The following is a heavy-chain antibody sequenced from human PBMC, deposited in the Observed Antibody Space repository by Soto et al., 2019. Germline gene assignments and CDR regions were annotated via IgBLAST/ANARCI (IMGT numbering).Heavy chain of an antibody. CDR3: ARRSGGFRPYYFDY. D-gene: IGHD2-15*01. J-gene: IGHJ4*02. CDR2: VSGGGSST. CDR1: GFTFSSYA. V-gene: IGHV3-23*01. Sequence: EVQLLESGGGLVQPGGSLRLSCAASGFTFSSYAMSWVRQAPGKGLEWVSAVSGGGSSTYYADAVKGRFTISRDNSKSTLYLQMNSLSAEDTTVYYCARRSGGFRPYYFDYWGQGTLVTVSS.